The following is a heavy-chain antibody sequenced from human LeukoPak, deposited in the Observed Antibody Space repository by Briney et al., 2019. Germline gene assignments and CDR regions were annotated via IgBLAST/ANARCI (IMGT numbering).Heavy chain of an antibody. CDR3: ARVDEGGYSSSAMDA. Sequence: SETLSLTCSVSGGSVSSESYFGNWVRQPPGRGLEGIRYIYSRGSTNYTRPLTSRVTISLDTSTAQFSLKLSSVTAPDTAVYYCARVDEGGYSSSAMDAWGPGTTLTVSS. V-gene: IGHV4-61*01. J-gene: IGHJ6*02. D-gene: IGHD3-16*01. CDR2: IYSRGST. CDR1: GGSVSSESYF.